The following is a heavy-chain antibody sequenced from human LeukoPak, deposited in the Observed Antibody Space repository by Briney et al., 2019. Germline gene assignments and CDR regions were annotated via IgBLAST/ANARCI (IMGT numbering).Heavy chain of an antibody. CDR1: GYSFADYY. V-gene: IGHV1-2*02. D-gene: IGHD3-10*01. J-gene: IGHJ5*02. Sequence: ASVKVSCKASGYSFADYYMHWVRQAPGQGLEWIGWIKPNSGGTRSAQKFQGRVTMTRDTSTSTAYMELSSLRYDDTAVYYCATNILVRDIINWFDPWGQGTLVTVSS. CDR3: ATNILVRDIINWFDP. CDR2: IKPNSGGT.